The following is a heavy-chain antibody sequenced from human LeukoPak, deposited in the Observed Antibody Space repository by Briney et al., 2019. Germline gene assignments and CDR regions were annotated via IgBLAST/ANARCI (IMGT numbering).Heavy chain of an antibody. D-gene: IGHD5-18*01. CDR1: GYSSTTYW. J-gene: IGHJ4*02. CDR2: IDPSDSYT. Sequence: GESLSISCNGSGYSSTTYWIRWVRQTPVKGLEWMGLIDPSDSYTNYSPSFQGHVTISADKSISIAYLQWSSLKASDTAMYYCARARGYSYGSHGDWGQGTLVTVSS. CDR3: ARARGYSYGSHGD. V-gene: IGHV5-10-1*01.